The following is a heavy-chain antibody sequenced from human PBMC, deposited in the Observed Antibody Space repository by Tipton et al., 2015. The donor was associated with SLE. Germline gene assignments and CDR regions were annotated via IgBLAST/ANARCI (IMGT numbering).Heavy chain of an antibody. CDR2: IHYNGIT. J-gene: IGHJ4*02. CDR1: GGSISSSSYY. CDR3: ARYFYDSSGVCLFDF. D-gene: IGHD3-22*01. Sequence: GLVKPSETLSLTCTVSGGSISSSSYYWGWIRQPPGKGLEWIANIHYNGITYYNPSLKGRLSLSLDTSQNQLSLKLSSVTSADTAVYYCARYFYDSSGVCLFDFWGQGTLVTASS. V-gene: IGHV4-39*07.